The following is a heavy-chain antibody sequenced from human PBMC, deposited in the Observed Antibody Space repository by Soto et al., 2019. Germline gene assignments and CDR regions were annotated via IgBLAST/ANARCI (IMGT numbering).Heavy chain of an antibody. Sequence: GGSLRLSCAASGFTFSNYAMSWVRQAPGKGLEWVANIKRDGSEKYYVDSVKGRFSISRDNAKNSLYLQMNSLRDEDTAVYYCARDRSDWFFDYWGQGTLVTVSS. CDR2: IKRDGSEK. CDR1: GFTFSNYA. J-gene: IGHJ4*02. CDR3: ARDRSDWFFDY. V-gene: IGHV3-7*01. D-gene: IGHD6-19*01.